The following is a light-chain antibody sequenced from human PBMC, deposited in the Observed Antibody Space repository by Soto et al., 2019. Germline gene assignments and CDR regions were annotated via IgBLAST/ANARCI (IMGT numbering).Light chain of an antibody. J-gene: IGKJ1*01. V-gene: IGKV1-17*01. Sequence: DIQMTQSPSSLSASVGDRVTMTCRASQTISSYLNWYQQKPGKAPELLIYAASSLQSGVPSRFSGSGSGTEFTLTISSLQPEDFATYYCLQHNSYPWTFGQGTKVDI. CDR3: LQHNSYPWT. CDR1: QTISSY. CDR2: AAS.